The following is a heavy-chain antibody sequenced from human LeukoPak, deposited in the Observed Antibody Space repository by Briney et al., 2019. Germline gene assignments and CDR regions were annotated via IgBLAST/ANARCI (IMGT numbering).Heavy chain of an antibody. V-gene: IGHV4-4*07. Sequence: SQTLSLTCTVSGGSISSYYWTWIRQPAGKGLEWIGRIYSSGSTNYNPSLKSRVTMSVDTSKNQFSLKLSSVTAADTAMYYCARDLLQSSWPNCFDPWGQGTLVTVSS. J-gene: IGHJ5*02. D-gene: IGHD2-2*01. CDR3: ARDLLQSSWPNCFDP. CDR2: IYSSGST. CDR1: GGSISSYY.